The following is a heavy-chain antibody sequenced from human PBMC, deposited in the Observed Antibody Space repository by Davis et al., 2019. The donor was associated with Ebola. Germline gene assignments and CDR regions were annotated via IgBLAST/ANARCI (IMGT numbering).Heavy chain of an antibody. Sequence: PGGSLRLSCEASGFTLDDYAMHWVRQAPGKGLEWVSVISWNSGSIGYADSVKGRFTISRDNAKNSLYLQMNSLRAEDTALYYCVKFSENGGDDVYGMDVWGQGTTVTVSS. J-gene: IGHJ6*02. D-gene: IGHD4-23*01. CDR3: VKFSENGGDDVYGMDV. CDR2: ISWNSGSI. V-gene: IGHV3-9*01. CDR1: GFTLDDYA.